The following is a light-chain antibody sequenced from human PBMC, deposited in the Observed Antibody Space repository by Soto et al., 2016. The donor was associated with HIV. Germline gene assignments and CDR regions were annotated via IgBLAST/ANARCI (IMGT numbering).Light chain of an antibody. Sequence: DVVMTQSPLSLPVTLGQPASISCTSAQSLVHSDGSTYLNWFLQRPGQSPRRLIYKVSSRDSGVPDRFSGSGAGTNFTLKISGVEAEDVGIYYCMQSLQTQYTFGQGTRLEIK. V-gene: IGKV2-30*02. CDR2: KVS. CDR3: MQSLQTQYT. CDR1: QSLVHSDGSTY. J-gene: IGKJ2*01.